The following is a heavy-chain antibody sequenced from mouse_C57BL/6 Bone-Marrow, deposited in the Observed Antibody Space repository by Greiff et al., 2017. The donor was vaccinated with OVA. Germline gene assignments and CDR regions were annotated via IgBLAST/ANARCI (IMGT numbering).Heavy chain of an antibody. CDR3: ARHRQLRPYYFDY. Sequence: VQLQQPGAELVKPGASVKLSCKASGYTFTSYWMQWVKQRPGQGLEWIGEIDPSDSYTNYNQKFKGKATLTVDTSSSTAYMQLSSLTSEDSAVYYCARHRQLRPYYFDYWGQGTTLTVSS. J-gene: IGHJ2*01. D-gene: IGHD3-2*02. CDR2: IDPSDSYT. CDR1: GYTFTSYW. V-gene: IGHV1-50*01.